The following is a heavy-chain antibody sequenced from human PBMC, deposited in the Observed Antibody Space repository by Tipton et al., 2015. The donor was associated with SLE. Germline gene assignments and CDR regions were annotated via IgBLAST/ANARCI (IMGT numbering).Heavy chain of an antibody. CDR2: IYATDKT. V-gene: IGHV4-59*07. Sequence: TLSLTCSVSGASTSDFYWSWIRQPPGKGLGWIGFIYATDKTRYSPSLSSRAVISVDPSKNQVSLKLTSVTAADTGTYYCASLPEHWGQGTLVAVSS. CDR1: GASTSDFY. CDR3: ASLPEH. J-gene: IGHJ4*02.